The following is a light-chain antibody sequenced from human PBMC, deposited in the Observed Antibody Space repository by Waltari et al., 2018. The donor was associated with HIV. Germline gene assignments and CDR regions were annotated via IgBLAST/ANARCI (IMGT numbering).Light chain of an antibody. Sequence: DIVLTQSPGTLSLSPGERATLSCTASQTVSTNYLAWYQQKPGQAPKLLIYGASSRATGIPDRFSGSGSGTDFALTIRRLEPEDFALYYCQQYGSSSYTFGQGTKLEIK. CDR1: QTVSTNY. J-gene: IGKJ2*01. V-gene: IGKV3-20*01. CDR3: QQYGSSSYT. CDR2: GAS.